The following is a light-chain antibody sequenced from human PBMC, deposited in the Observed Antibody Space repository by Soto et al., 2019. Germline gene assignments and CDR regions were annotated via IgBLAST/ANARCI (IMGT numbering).Light chain of an antibody. V-gene: IGKV1-39*01. CDR1: QRITTY. Sequence: IQMTQSPSSLSASVGDRVTITCRASQRITTYLNWYQQKPGKAPKLLISTSGTLQRGVPSRFSGSGSGTDFTLTITALRPEDFATYFCQQSYSIPYTVGQGTKLEIK. CDR3: QQSYSIPYT. CDR2: TSG. J-gene: IGKJ2*01.